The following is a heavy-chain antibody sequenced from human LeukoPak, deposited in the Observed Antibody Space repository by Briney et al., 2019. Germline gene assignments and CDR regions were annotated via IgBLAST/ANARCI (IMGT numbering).Heavy chain of an antibody. D-gene: IGHD1/OR15-1a*01. J-gene: IGHJ4*02. V-gene: IGHV3-23*01. Sequence: GGSLRLSCAASGFTFSKDDFHWVRQAPGKGLEWVAAIGVTGDTYYADSVKGRFTISRDNSKNTLYLQMNSLRAEDTAVYYCAKEARTGTLGYYFDYWGQGTLVTVSS. CDR1: GFTFSKDD. CDR2: IGVTGDT. CDR3: AKEARTGTLGYYFDY.